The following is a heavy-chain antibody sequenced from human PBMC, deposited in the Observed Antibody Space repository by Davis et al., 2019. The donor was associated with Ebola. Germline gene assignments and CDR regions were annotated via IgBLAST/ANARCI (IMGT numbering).Heavy chain of an antibody. V-gene: IGHV3-53*01. Sequence: PGGSLRLSCTASDFTVSDNYMSWVRQAPGRSLEWVSIIYTGGGTYYADSVKGRFTISRDNSKNTLYVQMNSLRAEDTAVYYCAGAWDGNSYFHFWGQGTLVTVSS. CDR3: AGAWDGNSYFHF. CDR2: IYTGGGT. CDR1: DFTVSDNY. D-gene: IGHD4-23*01. J-gene: IGHJ4*02.